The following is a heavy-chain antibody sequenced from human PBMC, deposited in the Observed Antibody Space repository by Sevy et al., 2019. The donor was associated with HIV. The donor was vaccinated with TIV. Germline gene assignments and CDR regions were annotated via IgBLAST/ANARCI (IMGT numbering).Heavy chain of an antibody. CDR3: ARQISVILPSATIEPGPVLDY. V-gene: IGHV3-30-3*01. D-gene: IGHD2-2*01. J-gene: IGHJ4*02. Sequence: GGSLRLSCAASGFTFSNYVMHWVRQAPVKGLEWVAVMSYDGSNKFYADSVKGRFTISRDNSKNTLYLQMNSLSGDDTAVYYCARQISVILPSATIEPGPVLDYWGQGTMVTVSS. CDR1: GFTFSNYV. CDR2: MSYDGSNK.